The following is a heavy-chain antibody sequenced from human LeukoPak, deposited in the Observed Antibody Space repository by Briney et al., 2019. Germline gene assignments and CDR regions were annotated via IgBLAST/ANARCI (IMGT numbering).Heavy chain of an antibody. D-gene: IGHD6-13*01. V-gene: IGHV4-59*01. CDR3: ARGERAAGEISELDY. CDR1: GGSINSYF. Sequence: ASETVSLTCTVSGGSINSYFWSWIRQPPGKGLEWLGHIYYSGSTNYNPSLKSRVTILIDTSKNQSSLKLRSVTAADTAVYNCARGERAAGEISELDYWGQGSWVTVA. CDR2: IYYSGST. J-gene: IGHJ4*02.